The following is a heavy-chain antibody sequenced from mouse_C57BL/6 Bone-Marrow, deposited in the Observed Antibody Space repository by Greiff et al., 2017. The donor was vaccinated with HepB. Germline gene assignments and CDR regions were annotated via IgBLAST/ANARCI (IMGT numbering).Heavy chain of an antibody. J-gene: IGHJ1*03. D-gene: IGHD2-1*01. Sequence: EVKLMESGPVLVKPGASVKMSCKASGYTFNDYYMNWVKQSHGKSLEWIGVINPYNGGTSYNPKFKGKATLTVDKSSSTAYMELNSLTSEDSAVYYCARYGNYRTLWYFDVWGTGTTVTVSS. CDR1: GYTFNDYY. CDR3: ARYGNYRTLWYFDV. CDR2: INPYNGGT. V-gene: IGHV1-19*01.